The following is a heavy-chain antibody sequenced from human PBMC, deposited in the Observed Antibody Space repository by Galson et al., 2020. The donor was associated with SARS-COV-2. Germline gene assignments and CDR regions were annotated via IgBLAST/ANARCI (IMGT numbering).Heavy chain of an antibody. CDR1: GGSISSGDYY. V-gene: IGHV4-30-4*01. J-gene: IGHJ4*02. CDR3: ARVLGSITFGGVIVIGPFDY. Sequence: ETSETLSLTCTVSGGSISSGDYYWSWIRQPPGKGLEWIGYIYYSGSTYYNPSLKSRVTISVDTSKNQFSLKLSSVTAADTAAYYCARVLGSITFGGVIVIGPFDYWGQGTLVTVSS. D-gene: IGHD3-16*02. CDR2: IYYSGST.